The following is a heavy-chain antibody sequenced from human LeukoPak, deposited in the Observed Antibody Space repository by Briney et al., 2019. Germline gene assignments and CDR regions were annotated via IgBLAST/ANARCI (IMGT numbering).Heavy chain of an antibody. D-gene: IGHD6-13*01. CDR1: GGSISSYY. V-gene: IGHV4-59*08. CDR3: ARGYSSSGSWFDP. J-gene: IGHJ5*02. Sequence: SETLSLTCTVPGGSISSYYWSWIRQPPGKGLEWIGYIYYSGSTNYNPSLKSRVTISVDTSKNQFSLKLSSVTAADTAVYYCARGYSSSGSWFDPWGQGTLVTVSS. CDR2: IYYSGST.